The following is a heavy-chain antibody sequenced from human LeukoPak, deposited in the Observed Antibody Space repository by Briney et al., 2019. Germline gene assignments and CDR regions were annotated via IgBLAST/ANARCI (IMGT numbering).Heavy chain of an antibody. V-gene: IGHV1-24*01. Sequence: GASVKVSCKVSGHTLTELSMHWVRQAPGKGLEWMGGFDPEDGETIYGQKFQGRVTMTEDTSTDTAYMELSSLRSEDTAVYYCATVRLYSSGWYWAYYFDYWGQGTLVTVSS. J-gene: IGHJ4*02. D-gene: IGHD6-19*01. CDR3: ATVRLYSSGWYWAYYFDY. CDR2: FDPEDGET. CDR1: GHTLTELS.